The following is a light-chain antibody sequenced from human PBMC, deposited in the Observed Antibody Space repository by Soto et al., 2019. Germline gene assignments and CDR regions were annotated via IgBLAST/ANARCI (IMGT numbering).Light chain of an antibody. J-gene: IGLJ2*01. CDR2: LNSDGSH. Sequence: QLVLTQSPSASASLGASVKLTCTLSSGHSNYAIAWHQQQSEKGPRYLMKLNSDGSHSKGDGIPDRFSGSSSGAERYLTISSIQSEDEADYCCQTWGSGIVVFGGGTKLTAL. CDR3: QTWGSGIVV. CDR1: SGHSNYA. V-gene: IGLV4-69*01.